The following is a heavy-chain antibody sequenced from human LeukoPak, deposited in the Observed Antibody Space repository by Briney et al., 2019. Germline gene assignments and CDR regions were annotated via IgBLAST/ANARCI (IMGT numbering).Heavy chain of an antibody. Sequence: GESLTISCKGSVYSFTSYWITCVRQMRGKGLECMGRIGPSDSYTNYSPSFQGHVTIPTDTSISPAYLQWSSLKASDTSIYYCARLGHYYGAGSYYLGAFYIWGQGTMVTVSS. CDR2: IGPSDSYT. J-gene: IGHJ3*02. V-gene: IGHV5-10-1*01. D-gene: IGHD3-10*01. CDR1: VYSFTSYW. CDR3: ARLGHYYGAGSYYLGAFYI.